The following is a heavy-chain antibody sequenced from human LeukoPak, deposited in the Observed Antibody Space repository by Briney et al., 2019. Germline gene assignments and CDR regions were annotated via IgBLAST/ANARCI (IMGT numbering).Heavy chain of an antibody. Sequence: GGSLRLSCVASGFSFSSYEMNWVRQAPGKGLEWISYISTSGFTIYYADSVEGRFTISRDNAKNSLSLQMNSLRAEDTAVYYCARQSSIWNDGTNTDFNYWGQGTLVTVSS. J-gene: IGHJ4*02. D-gene: IGHD1-1*01. CDR3: ARQSSIWNDGTNTDFNY. CDR1: GFSFSSYE. V-gene: IGHV3-48*03. CDR2: ISTSGFTI.